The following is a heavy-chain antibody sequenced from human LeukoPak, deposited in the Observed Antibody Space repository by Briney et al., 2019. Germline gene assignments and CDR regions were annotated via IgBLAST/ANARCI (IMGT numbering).Heavy chain of an antibody. V-gene: IGHV4-39*01. CDR3: ARGERYSSGWYGEYYFDY. Sequence: SETLSLTCTVSGGSISSSSYSWGWIRQPPGKGLQWIGTIYYRGSTYYNPSLKSRVTISVDTSKNQFSLKLSSVTAADTAVYYCARGERYSSGWYGEYYFDYWGQGTLVTVSS. D-gene: IGHD6-19*01. J-gene: IGHJ4*02. CDR2: IYYRGST. CDR1: GGSISSSSYS.